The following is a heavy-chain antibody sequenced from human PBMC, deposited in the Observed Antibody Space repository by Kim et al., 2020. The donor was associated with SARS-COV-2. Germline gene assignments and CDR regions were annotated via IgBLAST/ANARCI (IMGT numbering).Heavy chain of an antibody. Sequence: SETLSLTCSVSGGAISSSSYYWVWIRQPPGRGLEWIGSITYNGNTYYNASVKSRATVSLDTSKYHLSLKLTSVTAADTAVYYCARASYSYYYYGMDFWGQGTTITVSS. CDR1: GGAISSSSYY. CDR2: ITYNGNT. CDR3: ARASYSYYYYGMDF. V-gene: IGHV4-39*02. J-gene: IGHJ6*01.